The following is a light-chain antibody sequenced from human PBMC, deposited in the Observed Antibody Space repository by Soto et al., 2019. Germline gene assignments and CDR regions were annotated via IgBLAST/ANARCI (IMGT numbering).Light chain of an antibody. CDR3: HQYNGWPRT. V-gene: IGKV3-15*01. CDR2: RIF. J-gene: IGKJ1*01. CDR1: QSVSGY. Sequence: EIVMTQSPGTVSVFPGETVTLSCRASQSVSGYLDWFHQKPGQAPRLVLLRIFTRAIGVPARFSGGGSGTEFTLTITSLQSEDFAVYYCHQYNGWPRTFGQGTKVDIK.